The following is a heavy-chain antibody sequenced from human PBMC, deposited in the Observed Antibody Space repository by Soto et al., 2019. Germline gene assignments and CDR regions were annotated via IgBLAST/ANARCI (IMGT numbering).Heavy chain of an antibody. CDR3: ATPRGHDYGDFGAFDI. V-gene: IGHV1-69*01. J-gene: IGHJ3*02. D-gene: IGHD4-17*01. CDR2: IITIFGTA. Sequence: QVQLVQSGAEVKKPGSSVKVSCKASGGTVSSYGISWVRQAPGQGLEWMGGIITIFGTANYAQKFQGRVTITADESTSTAYMELSSLRSEDTAVYYCATPRGHDYGDFGAFDIWGQGTMVTVSS. CDR1: GGTVSSYG.